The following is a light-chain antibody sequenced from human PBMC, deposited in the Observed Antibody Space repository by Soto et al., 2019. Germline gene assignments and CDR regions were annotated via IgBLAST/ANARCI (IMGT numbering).Light chain of an antibody. J-gene: IGKJ4*01. CDR1: QDIRND. V-gene: IGKV1-6*01. CDR3: LQHYDYPLT. CDR2: PAS. Sequence: AIQMTQSPSSLSASVGDRVTITCRASQDIRNDLGWYQQKPGRAPDLLIYPASSVLTGVPSRFSGSGSGTDFTLTISSLQPEDFATYYCLQHYDYPLTFGGGTKVEI.